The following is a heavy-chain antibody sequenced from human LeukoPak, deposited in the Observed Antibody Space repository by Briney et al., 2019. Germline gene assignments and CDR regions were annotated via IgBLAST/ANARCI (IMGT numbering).Heavy chain of an antibody. CDR2: INPYSGGT. Sequence: ASVKVSFKASGYTFTDYYMYWVRQAPGQGLEWMGWINPYSGGTKYAQKFQGRVTMTRDTSISTAYMDLSRLESDDTAVYYCARGSVIDGSSSSASSPGGPGYWGQGTLVTVSS. J-gene: IGHJ4*02. V-gene: IGHV1-2*02. CDR3: ARGSVIDGSSSSASSPGGPGY. CDR1: GYTFTDYY. D-gene: IGHD6-6*01.